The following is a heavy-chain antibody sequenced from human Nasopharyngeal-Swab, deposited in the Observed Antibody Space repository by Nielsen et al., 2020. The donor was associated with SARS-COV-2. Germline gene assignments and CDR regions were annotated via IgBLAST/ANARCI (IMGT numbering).Heavy chain of an antibody. CDR1: GYTFTSYD. CDR3: AREDWFDP. J-gene: IGHJ5*02. CDR2: INPNSGGT. Sequence: ASVKVSCKASGYTFTSYDINWMRQAPGQGLEWMGRINPNSGGTNYAQKFQGRVTMTRDTSISTAYMELSRLRSDDTAVYYCAREDWFDPWGQGTLVTVSS. V-gene: IGHV1-2*06.